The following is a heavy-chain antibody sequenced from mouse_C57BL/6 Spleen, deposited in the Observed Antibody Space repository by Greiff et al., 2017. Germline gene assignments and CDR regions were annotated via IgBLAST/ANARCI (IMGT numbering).Heavy chain of an antibody. CDR3: ARFYSSNYVGYFDY. Sequence: EVQLVESGGGLVQPGGSLSLSCAASGFTFTDYYMSWVRQPPGKALEWLGFIRNKANGYTTEYSASVKGRFTISRDNSQSILYLQMNALRAEDSATYYCARFYSSNYVGYFDYWGQGTTLTVSS. CDR2: IRNKANGYTT. J-gene: IGHJ2*01. CDR1: GFTFTDYY. D-gene: IGHD2-5*01. V-gene: IGHV7-3*01.